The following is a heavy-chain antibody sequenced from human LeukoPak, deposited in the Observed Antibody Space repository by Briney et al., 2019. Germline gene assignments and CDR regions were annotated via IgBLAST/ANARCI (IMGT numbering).Heavy chain of an antibody. CDR3: ARDPSYDQGLDY. V-gene: IGHV6-1*01. CDR2: TYYRSKWVY. D-gene: IGHD3-3*01. CDR1: GDSVPSNTAA. J-gene: IGHJ4*02. Sequence: SQTLSLTCAISGDSVPSNTAAWYWIRQSPSRGLEWLGRTYYRSKWVYQYAESVRSRITINVDTSKNQFSLQLNSMTPEDTAVYYCARDPSYDQGLDYWGQGIPVTVSS.